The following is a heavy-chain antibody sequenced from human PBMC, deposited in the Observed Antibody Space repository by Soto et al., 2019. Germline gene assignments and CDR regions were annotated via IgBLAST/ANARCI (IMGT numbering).Heavy chain of an antibody. CDR2: IYYSGTT. D-gene: IGHD4-17*01. CDR3: ARRRYGDATFDY. CDR1: GGSISSGGYY. J-gene: IGHJ4*02. V-gene: IGHV4-31*03. Sequence: QVQLQESGPGLVKPSQTLSLTCTVSGGSISSGGYYWSWIRQHPGKGLEWIGYIYYSGTTSYNPSLKSRVTISVDTSKNQFSLKLGSVTAADTAVYYCARRRYGDATFDYWGQGTLVTVSS.